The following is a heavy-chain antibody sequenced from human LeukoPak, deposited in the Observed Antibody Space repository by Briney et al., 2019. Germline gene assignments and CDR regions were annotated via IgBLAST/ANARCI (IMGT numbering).Heavy chain of an antibody. CDR3: ARDYFGSPSALDY. Sequence: GGSLRLSCAASGFTFSSYSMNWVRQAPGKGLEWVSSITSSSSYIYYADSVKGRFTISRDNAKNSLYLQMDSLRVEDTAVYYCARDYFGSPSALDYWGQGTLVTVSS. D-gene: IGHD1-26*01. CDR1: GFTFSSYS. J-gene: IGHJ4*02. V-gene: IGHV3-21*06. CDR2: ITSSSSYI.